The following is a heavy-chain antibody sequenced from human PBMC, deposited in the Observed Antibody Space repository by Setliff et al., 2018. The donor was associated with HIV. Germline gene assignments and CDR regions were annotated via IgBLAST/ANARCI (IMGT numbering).Heavy chain of an antibody. J-gene: IGHJ4*02. CDR1: GDSIDRSNFF. CDR2: IYYSGSA. CDR3: ARGGAFCGRDSCYYLDY. D-gene: IGHD2-21*02. V-gene: IGHV4-31*02. Sequence: PSETLSLTCTVSGDSIDRSNFFWTWIRQHPGKGLEWIGYIYYSGSATYNPSLKSQASISVDTSRNEFSLKLSSVTAADTAVYFCARGGAFCGRDSCYYLDYWGQGNPGTVSS.